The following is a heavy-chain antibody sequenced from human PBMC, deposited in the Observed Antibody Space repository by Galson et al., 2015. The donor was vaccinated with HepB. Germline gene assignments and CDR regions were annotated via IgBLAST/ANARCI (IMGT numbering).Heavy chain of an antibody. Sequence: SVKVSCKASGYTFTGYYIHWVRQAPGLGLEWMGRINPNSGGTNYAQNFQGRVTMTRDTSISTAYMELSGLTSDDTVVFYCARSTSSTAFDYWGQGTLVTVSS. D-gene: IGHD6-13*01. CDR2: INPNSGGT. V-gene: IGHV1-2*05. CDR3: ARSTSSTAFDY. CDR1: GYTFTGYY. J-gene: IGHJ4*02.